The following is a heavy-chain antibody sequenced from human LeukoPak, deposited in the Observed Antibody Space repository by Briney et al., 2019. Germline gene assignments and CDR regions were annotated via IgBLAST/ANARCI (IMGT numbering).Heavy chain of an antibody. J-gene: IGHJ6*03. D-gene: IGHD3-10*02. CDR1: GYSISYGYY. CDR2: IDHSGST. V-gene: IGHV4-38-2*02. Sequence: PSETLPLTCTVAGYSISYGYYWVWIRQPPGKGLEGIGSIDHSGSTSYNPSLKSRVTISVDTSKHQFSLKVNSLTAADTAVHYCPRLTHCSDSMRCYVGGHPMAVWGKGTTVAVSS. CDR3: PRLTHCSDSMRCYVGGHPMAV.